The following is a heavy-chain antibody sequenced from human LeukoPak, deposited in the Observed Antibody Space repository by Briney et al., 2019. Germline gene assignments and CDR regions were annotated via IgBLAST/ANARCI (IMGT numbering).Heavy chain of an antibody. CDR1: GFTVSSNY. CDR3: ARDVVY. Sequence: PGGSLRLSCAASGFTVSSNYMTWVRQAPGKGLEWVSIIYSGGSTYYADSVKGRFTISRDNSKNTVYLEMNSLRAEDTAMYYCARDVVYWGQGTLVTVSS. V-gene: IGHV3-53*01. CDR2: IYSGGST. J-gene: IGHJ4*02.